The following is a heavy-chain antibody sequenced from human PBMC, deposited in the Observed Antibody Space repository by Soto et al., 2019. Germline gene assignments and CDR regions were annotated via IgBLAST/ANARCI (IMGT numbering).Heavy chain of an antibody. CDR1: GGSISSSSYY. J-gene: IGHJ4*02. CDR2: IYYSGST. CDR3: ARLTIGSGYAFDY. Sequence: SETLSLTCTVSGGSISSSSYYWGWIRQPPGKGLEWIGGIYYSGSTYYNPSLKSRVTISVDTSKNQFSLKLSSVTAADTAVYYCARLTIGSGYAFDYWGQGTLVTVSS. D-gene: IGHD5-12*01. V-gene: IGHV4-39*01.